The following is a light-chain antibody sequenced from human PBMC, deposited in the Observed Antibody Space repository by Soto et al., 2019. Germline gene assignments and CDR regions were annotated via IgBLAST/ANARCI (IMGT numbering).Light chain of an antibody. V-gene: IGKV3D-20*01. CDR1: QSVSSNY. J-gene: IGKJ1*01. Sequence: EIVLTQSPATLSLSPGERATLSCGASQSVSSNYLAWYQQKPGLAPRLLIYDASSRAPGIPNRFSGSGSGTDFTLTISRLEPEDVAVYYCQKYGTSPWTFGQGTEVEIK. CDR3: QKYGTSPWT. CDR2: DAS.